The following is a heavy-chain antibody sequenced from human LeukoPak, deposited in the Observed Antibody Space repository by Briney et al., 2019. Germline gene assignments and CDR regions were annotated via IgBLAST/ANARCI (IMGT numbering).Heavy chain of an antibody. Sequence: GGSLRLSCAASGFTVSSNYMNWVRQAPGKGLEWVSYISSSSSTIYYADSVKGRFTISRDNAKNSLYLQMNSLRAEDTAVYYCARELAVAGTVVAFDIWGQGTMVTVSS. J-gene: IGHJ3*02. V-gene: IGHV3-48*01. CDR2: ISSSSSTI. CDR3: ARELAVAGTVVAFDI. D-gene: IGHD6-19*01. CDR1: GFTVSSNY.